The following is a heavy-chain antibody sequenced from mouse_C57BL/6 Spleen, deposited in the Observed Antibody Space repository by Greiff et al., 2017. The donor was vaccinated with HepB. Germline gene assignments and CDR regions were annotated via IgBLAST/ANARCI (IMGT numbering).Heavy chain of an antibody. J-gene: IGHJ1*03. Sequence: VKLMESGAELVRPGASVTLSCKASGYTFTDYEMHWVKQTPVHGLEWIGAIDPETGGTAYNQKFKGKAILTADKSSSTAYMELRSLTSEDSAVYYCTRGGTTVVASYWYFDVWGTGTTVTVSS. V-gene: IGHV1-15*01. CDR1: GYTFTDYE. CDR2: IDPETGGT. D-gene: IGHD1-1*01. CDR3: TRGGTTVVASYWYFDV.